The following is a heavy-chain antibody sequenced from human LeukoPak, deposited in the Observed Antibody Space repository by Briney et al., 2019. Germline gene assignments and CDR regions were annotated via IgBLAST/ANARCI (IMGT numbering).Heavy chain of an antibody. Sequence: ASVKVSCKASGGTFSSYAISWVRQAPGQGLEWMGGIIPIFGTANYAQKFQGRVTITTDESTSTAYMELSSLRSEDTAVYYCARESTTIFGVVTNWFDPWGQGTLVTVSS. CDR1: GGTFSSYA. CDR3: ARESTTIFGVVTNWFDP. J-gene: IGHJ5*02. V-gene: IGHV1-69*05. D-gene: IGHD3-3*01. CDR2: IIPIFGTA.